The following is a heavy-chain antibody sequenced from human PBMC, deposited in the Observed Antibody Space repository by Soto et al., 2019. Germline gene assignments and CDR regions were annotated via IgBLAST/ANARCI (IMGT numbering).Heavy chain of an antibody. CDR1: GFTFSSYG. CDR3: ARDKGYCSGGSCLTTLRNGMDV. J-gene: IGHJ6*02. Sequence: GGSLRLSCAASGFTFSSYGMHWVRQAPGKGLEWVAVIWYDGSNKYYADSVKGRFTISRDNSKNTLYLQMNSLRAEDTAVYYCARDKGYCSGGSCLTTLRNGMDVWGQGTTVTVS. CDR2: IWYDGSNK. V-gene: IGHV3-33*01. D-gene: IGHD2-15*01.